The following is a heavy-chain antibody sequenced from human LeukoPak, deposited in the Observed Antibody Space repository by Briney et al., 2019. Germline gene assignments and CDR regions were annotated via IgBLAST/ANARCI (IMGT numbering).Heavy chain of an antibody. CDR3: AKLPTGYPNWLDP. J-gene: IGHJ5*02. Sequence: GGSLRLSCAASGFTFSSYAMSWVRQAPGKGLEWVSAIGGSGDSTYYTDSVTGRFTISRDNSKNTLYLQMNSLRAEDTALYYCAKLPTGYPNWLDPWGQGTLVTVSS. V-gene: IGHV3-23*01. CDR1: GFTFSSYA. CDR2: IGGSGDST. D-gene: IGHD3-9*01.